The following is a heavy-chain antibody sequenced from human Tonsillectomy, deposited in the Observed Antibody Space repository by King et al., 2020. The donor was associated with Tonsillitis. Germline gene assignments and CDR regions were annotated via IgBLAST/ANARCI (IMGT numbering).Heavy chain of an antibody. CDR3: ARDPYSSIDYYYYYYYMDV. D-gene: IGHD6-13*01. V-gene: IGHV3-48*03. Sequence: VQLVESGGGLVQPGGSLRLSCAASGFSFSSYEMNWVRQAPGKGREWVSYISSSGSTIYYAHPVKDRFTISIENAKNSLYHQMNSLRAEDTAVYYCARDPYSSIDYYYYYYYMDVWGKGTTVTVSS. J-gene: IGHJ6*03. CDR2: ISSSGSTI. CDR1: GFSFSSYE.